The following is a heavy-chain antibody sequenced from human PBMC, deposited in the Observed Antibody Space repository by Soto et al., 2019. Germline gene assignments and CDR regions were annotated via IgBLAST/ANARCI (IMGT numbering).Heavy chain of an antibody. CDR3: ARVASSGSYRSYSYFGMDV. CDR1: GFTLRTYS. D-gene: IGHD1-26*01. J-gene: IGHJ6*02. Sequence: EVQLVESGGGLVQPGGSLRVSCAASGFTLRTYSLNWVRQAPGRGLEWISYISSSGSTIYYADSVKGRFTVSRDNAKNSLSLQMTSRRDVDTAVYYCARVASSGSYRSYSYFGMDVWGPGTTVTVSS. V-gene: IGHV3-48*02. CDR2: ISSSGSTI.